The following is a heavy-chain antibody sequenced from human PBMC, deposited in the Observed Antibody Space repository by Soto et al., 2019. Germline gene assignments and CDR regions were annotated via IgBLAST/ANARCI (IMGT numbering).Heavy chain of an antibody. D-gene: IGHD5-18*01. Sequence: SETLSLTCAVYGGSFSGYYWSWIRQPPGKGLEWIGEINHSGSTNYNPSLKSRVTISVDTSKNQFSLKLSSVTAADTAVYYCARGSWIQLWGSSYYFDYWGQGTLVTVSS. CDR2: INHSGST. CDR1: GGSFSGYY. V-gene: IGHV4-34*01. J-gene: IGHJ4*02. CDR3: ARGSWIQLWGSSYYFDY.